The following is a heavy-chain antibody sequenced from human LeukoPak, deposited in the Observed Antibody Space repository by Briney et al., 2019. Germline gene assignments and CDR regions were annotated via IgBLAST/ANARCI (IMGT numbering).Heavy chain of an antibody. J-gene: IGHJ4*02. CDR3: ARLVTHFDY. CDR2: ISGSGGNT. Sequence: GGSLRLSCAASGFTFSSYAMSWVRQAPGKGLEWVSSISGSGGNTYYADSVKGRFTISRDNSKNTLYMQMNSLRAEDTAVYYCARLVTHFDYWGQGTLVTVSS. D-gene: IGHD4-23*01. V-gene: IGHV3-23*01. CDR1: GFTFSSYA.